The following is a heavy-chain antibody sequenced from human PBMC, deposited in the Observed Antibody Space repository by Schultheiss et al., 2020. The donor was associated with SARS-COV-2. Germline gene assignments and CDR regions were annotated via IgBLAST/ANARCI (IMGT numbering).Heavy chain of an antibody. J-gene: IGHJ5*02. D-gene: IGHD1-26*01. CDR2: ISSNGGST. Sequence: GGSLRLSCAASGFTFSSYAMSWVRQAPGKGLEYVSAISSNGGSTYYADSVKGRFTISRDNSKNTLYLQMNSLRAEDTAVYYCARPRSVGAGAFDPWGQGTLVTVSS. CDR1: GFTFSSYA. V-gene: IGHV3-23*01. CDR3: ARPRSVGAGAFDP.